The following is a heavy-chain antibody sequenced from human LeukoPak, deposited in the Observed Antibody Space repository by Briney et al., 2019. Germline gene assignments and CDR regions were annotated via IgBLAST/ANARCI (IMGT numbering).Heavy chain of an antibody. Sequence: SETLSLTCTVSGTTISAFYWAWIRQSPGKGLEWIGYIYTGWTTNYNPSLYSRVTISVYTSKNQIFLKLRSVTAADTAVYFCARQFNDNGDYLGWFDPWGQGTLVTVSP. CDR2: IYTGWTT. CDR1: GTTISAFY. D-gene: IGHD4-17*01. J-gene: IGHJ5*02. V-gene: IGHV4-4*09. CDR3: ARQFNDNGDYLGWFDP.